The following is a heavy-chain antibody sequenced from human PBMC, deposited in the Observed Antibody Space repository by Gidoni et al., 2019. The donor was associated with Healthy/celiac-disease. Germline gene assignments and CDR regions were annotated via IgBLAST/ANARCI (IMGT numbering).Heavy chain of an antibody. CDR2: ISSNGGST. CDR1: GFTFSSYA. J-gene: IGHJ4*02. Sequence: EVQLVESGGGLVQPGGSLRLSCSASGFTFSSYAMHWVRQAPGKGLEYVSAISSNGGSTYYADSVKGRFTISRDNSKNTLYLQMSSLRAEDTAVYYCVKDDSGVATSFDYWGQGTLVTVSS. CDR3: VKDDSGVATSFDY. D-gene: IGHD1-26*01. V-gene: IGHV3-64D*06.